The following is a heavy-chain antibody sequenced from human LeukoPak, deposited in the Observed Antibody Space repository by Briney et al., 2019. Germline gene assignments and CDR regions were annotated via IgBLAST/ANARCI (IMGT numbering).Heavy chain of an antibody. CDR3: ARVPKQQLGQFDP. D-gene: IGHD6-13*01. CDR2: ISSSSSYI. CDR1: GFTFSSYS. Sequence: KTGGSLRLSCAASGFTFSSYSMNWVRQAPGKGLEWVSSISSSSSYIYYADSVKGRFTISRDNAKNSLYLKMNSLRAEDTAVYYCARVPKQQLGQFDPWGQGTLVTVSS. J-gene: IGHJ5*02. V-gene: IGHV3-21*01.